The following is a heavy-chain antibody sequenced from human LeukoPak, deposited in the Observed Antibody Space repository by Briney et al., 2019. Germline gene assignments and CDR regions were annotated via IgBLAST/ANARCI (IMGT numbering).Heavy chain of an antibody. D-gene: IGHD3-9*01. CDR2: IYYSGNT. CDR1: GGSISPYY. CDR3: ARTYYDILTGSTLNYFDY. V-gene: IGHV4-59*12. J-gene: IGHJ4*02. Sequence: SETLSLTCTVSGGSISPYYWSWIRQPPGKGLEWIAYIYYSGNTNYNPSLKSRVTISVDTSKNQFSLKLSSVTAADTAVYYCARTYYDILTGSTLNYFDYWGQGTLVTVSS.